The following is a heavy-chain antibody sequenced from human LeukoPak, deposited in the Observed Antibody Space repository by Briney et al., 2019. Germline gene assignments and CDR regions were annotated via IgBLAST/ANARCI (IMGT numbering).Heavy chain of an antibody. CDR3: ARETGFAFDI. J-gene: IGHJ3*02. Sequence: GGSLRLSCAASGFTFSNAWMSWVRQAPGKGLEWVSNISSSGSTINYADSVKGRFTISRDNAKNALYLQMNSLRAEDTAVYYCARETGFAFDIWGQGTMVTVSS. CDR1: GFTFSNAW. CDR2: ISSSGSTI. V-gene: IGHV3-11*04.